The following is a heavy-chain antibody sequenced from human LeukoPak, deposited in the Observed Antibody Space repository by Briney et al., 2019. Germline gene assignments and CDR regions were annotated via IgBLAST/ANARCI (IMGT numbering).Heavy chain of an antibody. V-gene: IGHV4-59*01. D-gene: IGHD1-26*01. CDR3: ARGQAGATTLFDY. J-gene: IGHJ4*02. Sequence: SETLSLTCTASGGSISSDYCNWIRQPPGKGLEWIGYIFYSGSTNYNPSLKSRVTISVDRSKNQFSLKLSSVTAADTAVYYCARGQAGATTLFDYWGQGTLVTVSS. CDR1: GGSISSDY. CDR2: IFYSGST.